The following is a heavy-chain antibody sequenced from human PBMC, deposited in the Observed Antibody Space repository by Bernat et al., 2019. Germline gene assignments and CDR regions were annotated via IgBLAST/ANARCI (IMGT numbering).Heavy chain of an antibody. CDR1: GFTFSSYG. J-gene: IGHJ4*02. CDR2: IWYDGSNK. CDR3: ARDSGEYSSSSMVFDY. D-gene: IGHD6-6*01. V-gene: IGHV3-33*01. Sequence: QVQLVESGGGVVQPGRSLRLSCAASGFTFSSYGMHWVRQAPGKGLEWVAVIWYDGSNKYYADSVKGRFTISRDNSKNTLYLQMNSLRAEDTAVYYCARDSGEYSSSSMVFDYRGQGTLVTVSS.